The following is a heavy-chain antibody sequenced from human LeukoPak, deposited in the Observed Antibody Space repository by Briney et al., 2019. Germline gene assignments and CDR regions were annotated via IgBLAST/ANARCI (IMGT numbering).Heavy chain of an antibody. CDR2: LIPIFGTA. D-gene: IGHD6-19*01. CDR3: AISLGVAGTFDY. Sequence: SVKDSCKASRGTFSSYAISWVRQAPGQGREWMGGLIPIFGTANYAQTFQGRVTITADESSSTAYIELSSLRSEDTAVYYCAISLGVAGTFDYWGQGTLVTVSS. V-gene: IGHV1-69*13. CDR1: RGTFSSYA. J-gene: IGHJ4*02.